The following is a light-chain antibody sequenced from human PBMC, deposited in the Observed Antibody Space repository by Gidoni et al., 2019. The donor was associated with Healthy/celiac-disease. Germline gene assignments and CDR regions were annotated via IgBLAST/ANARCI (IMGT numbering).Light chain of an antibody. J-gene: IGLJ1*01. CDR1: SSDVGSYNL. Sequence: QSALPPPASVSGSPGQSITISCTGTSSDVGSYNLVSWYQQPPGKAPKLMIYEVSKRPSGVSNRFSGSKSGNTASLTISGLQAEDEADYYCCSYAGSSYVFGTGTKVTVL. CDR2: EVS. CDR3: CSYAGSSYV. V-gene: IGLV2-23*02.